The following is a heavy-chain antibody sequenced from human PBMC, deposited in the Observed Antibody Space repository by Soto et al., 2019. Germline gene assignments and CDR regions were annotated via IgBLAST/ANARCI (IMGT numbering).Heavy chain of an antibody. Sequence: ETLSLSCATSGFTFSSFDMDWVRQAPGKGLEWVSSIHRASTYIYYADSVRGRFTISRDNAKSSLYLQMNSLTVEDTAVYYCARRAVTTYHFFDYWGQGALVTVSS. D-gene: IGHD4-17*01. CDR1: GFTFSSFD. CDR3: ARRAVTTYHFFDY. CDR2: IHRASTYI. V-gene: IGHV3-21*06. J-gene: IGHJ4*02.